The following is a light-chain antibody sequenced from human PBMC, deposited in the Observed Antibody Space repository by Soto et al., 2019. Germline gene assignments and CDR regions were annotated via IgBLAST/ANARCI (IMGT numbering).Light chain of an antibody. CDR2: EVN. CDR1: SSDVGGYDY. J-gene: IGLJ1*01. Sequence: QSALTQPASVSGPPGQSITISCTGTSSDVGGYDYVSWYQLHPGKAPKLMVFEVNNRPSGVSYRFSGSKSGNTASLTISGLHAEDEAVYFCSSYSISTAYLSGTGTKVTVL. V-gene: IGLV2-14*01. CDR3: SSYSISTAYL.